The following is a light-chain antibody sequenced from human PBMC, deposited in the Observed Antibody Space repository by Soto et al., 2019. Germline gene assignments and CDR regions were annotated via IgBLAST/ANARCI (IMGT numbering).Light chain of an antibody. CDR2: AAS. CDR1: QSISSY. CDR3: QQSYSTPAT. J-gene: IGKJ3*01. Sequence: DIPMTQSPSSLSASVGDRVTITCRASQSISSYLNWYQQKPGKAPKLLIYAASSLQSGVPSRFSGSGSGTDFTPTISSLQPEDFATYYCQQSYSTPATFGPGTKVDIK. V-gene: IGKV1-39*01.